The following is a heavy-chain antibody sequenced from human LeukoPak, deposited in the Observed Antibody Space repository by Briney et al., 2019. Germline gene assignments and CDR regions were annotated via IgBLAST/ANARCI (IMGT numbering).Heavy chain of an antibody. Sequence: SVKVSCKASGGTFSSYAISWVRQAPGQGLEWMGGFISIFGTANYAQKFQGRVTNTADQSTRTAYKELCSLGTYEKTVDYCARPDCSGGSGHVGFFDYWDQGPLVTVS. D-gene: IGHD2-15*01. V-gene: IGHV1-69*01. J-gene: IGHJ4*02. CDR1: GGTFSSYA. CDR3: ARPDCSGGSGHVGFFDY. CDR2: FISIFGTA.